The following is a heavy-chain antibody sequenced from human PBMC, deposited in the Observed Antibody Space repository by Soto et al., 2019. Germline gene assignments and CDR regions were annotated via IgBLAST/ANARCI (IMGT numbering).Heavy chain of an antibody. D-gene: IGHD2-15*01. Sequence: GGSLRLSCAASGFTFSNYAMSWVRQAPGKGLEWVSGLSGSGGLTYYADSVKGRFTISRDNSKNTLYLQLNSLRAEDTAVYYCVIRLGYCSGGYCAYWGQGTLVTISS. CDR2: LSGSGGLT. J-gene: IGHJ4*02. V-gene: IGHV3-23*01. CDR1: GFTFSNYA. CDR3: VIRLGYCSGGYCAY.